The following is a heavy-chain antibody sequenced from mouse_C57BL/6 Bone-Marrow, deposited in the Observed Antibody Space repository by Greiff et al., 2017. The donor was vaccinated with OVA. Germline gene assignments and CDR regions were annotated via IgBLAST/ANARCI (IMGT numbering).Heavy chain of an antibody. V-gene: IGHV1-55*01. CDR2: IYPGSGST. Sequence: QVQLQQPGAELVKPGASVKMSCKASGYTFTSYWITWVKQRPGQGLEWIGDIYPGSGSTNYNEKFKGKATLTADKSSSTAYMELRSLTSEDSAVYFCAREGGVFAYWGQGTLVTVSA. CDR3: AREGGVFAY. CDR1: GYTFTSYW. J-gene: IGHJ3*01.